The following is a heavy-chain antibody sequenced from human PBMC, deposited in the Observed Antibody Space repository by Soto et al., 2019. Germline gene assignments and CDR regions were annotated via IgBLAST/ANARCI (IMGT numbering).Heavy chain of an antibody. V-gene: IGHV3-23*01. CDR3: AGGYCGGDCYSHYYYYYGMDV. J-gene: IGHJ6*02. CDR1: GFTFSSYA. CDR2: ISGSGGST. D-gene: IGHD2-21*02. Sequence: SGGSLRLSCAASGFTFSSYAMSWVRQAPGKGLEWVSAISGSGGSTYYADSVKGRFTISRDNSKNTLYLQMNSLRAENTAVYYCAGGYCGGDCYSHYYYYYGMDVWGQGTTVTVSS.